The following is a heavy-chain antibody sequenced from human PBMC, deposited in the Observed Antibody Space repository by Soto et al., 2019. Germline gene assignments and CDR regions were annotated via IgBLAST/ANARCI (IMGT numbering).Heavy chain of an antibody. CDR2: IIPIFGTA. V-gene: IGHV1-69*06. Sequence: SVKVSCKASGGTFSSYAISWVRQAPGQGLEWMGGIIPIFGTANYAQKFQGRVTITADKSTSTAYMELSSLRSEDTAVYYCAREVITMVRGPPYYYYGMDVWGQGTTVTVS. CDR3: AREVITMVRGPPYYYYGMDV. CDR1: GGTFSSYA. D-gene: IGHD3-10*01. J-gene: IGHJ6*02.